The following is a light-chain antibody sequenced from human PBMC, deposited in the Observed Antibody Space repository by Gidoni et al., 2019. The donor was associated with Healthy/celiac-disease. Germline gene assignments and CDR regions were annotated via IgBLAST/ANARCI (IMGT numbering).Light chain of an antibody. V-gene: IGKV1-33*01. Sequence: DIQMTQSPSSLSASVGDRVTITCQASQDISNYLNWYQQKPGKAPKLLIYDASNLETGVPSRFSGSGSGTDFTCTISSLQPEDIATYSCQQYDNLPLTFGPGTKVEIK. J-gene: IGKJ3*01. CDR1: QDISNY. CDR2: DAS. CDR3: QQYDNLPLT.